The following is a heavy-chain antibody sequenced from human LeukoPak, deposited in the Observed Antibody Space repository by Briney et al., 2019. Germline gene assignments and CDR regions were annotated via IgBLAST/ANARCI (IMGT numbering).Heavy chain of an antibody. Sequence: PSETLSLTCTVSGVSISSYYWSWIRQPPGKGLEWLGYIYYSGSTNYNPSLKSRVTISVDTSKNQFSLKLSSVTAADTAVYYCAAAIAAAGTERGFYYYYGMDVWGQGTTVTVSS. J-gene: IGHJ6*02. CDR1: GVSISSYY. CDR3: AAAIAAAGTERGFYYYYGMDV. V-gene: IGHV4-59*01. D-gene: IGHD6-13*01. CDR2: IYYSGST.